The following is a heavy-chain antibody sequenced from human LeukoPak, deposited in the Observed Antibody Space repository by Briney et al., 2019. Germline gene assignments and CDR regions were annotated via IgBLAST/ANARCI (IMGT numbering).Heavy chain of an antibody. J-gene: IGHJ4*02. D-gene: IGHD3-3*01. V-gene: IGHV3-30*18. CDR3: AKDLNYDFWSGLGN. CDR1: GFTFSSYG. CDR2: ISYDGTNK. Sequence: GRSLRLSCAVSGFTFSSYGMHWVRQAPGKGLEWMAVISYDGTNKYYADSVKGRFTVSRDNSKNTLYLQMNSLRAEDTAVYYCAKDLNYDFWSGLGNWGQGTLVTVSS.